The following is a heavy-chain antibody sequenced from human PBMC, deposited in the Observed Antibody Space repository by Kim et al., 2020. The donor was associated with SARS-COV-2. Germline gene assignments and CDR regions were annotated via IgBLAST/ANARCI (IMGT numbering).Heavy chain of an antibody. CDR1: GGSFSGYY. V-gene: IGHV4-34*01. D-gene: IGHD3-10*01. CDR2: INHSGST. CDR3: AAARVYYYGMDV. J-gene: IGHJ6*02. Sequence: SETLSLTCAVYGGSFSGYYWSWIRQPPGKGLEWIGEINHSGSTNYNPSLKSRVTISVDTSKNQFSLKLSSVTAADTAVYYCAAARVYYYGMDVWGQGTTVTVSS.